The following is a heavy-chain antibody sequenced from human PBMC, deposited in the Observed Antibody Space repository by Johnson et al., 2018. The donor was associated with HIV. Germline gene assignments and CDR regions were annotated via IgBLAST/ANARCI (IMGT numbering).Heavy chain of an antibody. CDR1: GFTFSSYA. D-gene: IGHD3-9*01. J-gene: IGHJ3*02. V-gene: IGHV3-30*04. CDR3: ARGYIFTGYSGAFDM. Sequence: VESGGGVVQPGRSLRLSCAASGFTFSSYAMHWVRQAPGKGLEWVAVISYDGSNKYYADSVKGRFTISRDNSKNTLYLQRNSLRAEDTAVYYCARGYIFTGYSGAFDMWGQGTMVTVSS. CDR2: ISYDGSNK.